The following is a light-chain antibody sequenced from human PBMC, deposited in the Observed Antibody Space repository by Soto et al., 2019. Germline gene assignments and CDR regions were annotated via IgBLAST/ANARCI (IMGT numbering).Light chain of an antibody. CDR2: GSS. CDR1: QSGSMK. Sequence: EIVMPQSPATLSVSPGERATLSCRASQSGSMKLAWYQQKPGQPPRLLIYGSSTSATAIPARFSGSVSGTEFTRTISRLQSEDCAVYYCQQYSNWPQVTFGGGTKVEIK. CDR3: QQYSNWPQVT. J-gene: IGKJ4*01. V-gene: IGKV3-15*01.